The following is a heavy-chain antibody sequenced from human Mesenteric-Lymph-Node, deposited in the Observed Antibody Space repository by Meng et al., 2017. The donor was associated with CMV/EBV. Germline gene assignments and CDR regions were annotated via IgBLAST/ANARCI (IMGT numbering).Heavy chain of an antibody. V-gene: IGHV1-58*01. CDR2: IVVGSGKT. J-gene: IGHJ6*02. Sequence: SVKVSCKASGFTFSSSALQWVRQARGQRLEWIGWIVVGSGKTSYAQKIQERVTITRDMSTSTVYMELSSLRSEDTAVYHCAASYSNYVDYYYGMDVWGQGTTVTVSS. CDR3: AASYSNYVDYYYGMDV. D-gene: IGHD4-11*01. CDR1: GFTFSSSA.